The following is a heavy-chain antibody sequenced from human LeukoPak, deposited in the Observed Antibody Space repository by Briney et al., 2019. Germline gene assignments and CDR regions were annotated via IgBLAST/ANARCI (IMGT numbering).Heavy chain of an antibody. CDR1: GFTFNSYS. CDR3: ARAHYAYCGGDCYAFGY. V-gene: IGHV3-48*01. J-gene: IGHJ4*02. Sequence: GGSLRLSCAASGFTFNSYSTNWVRQAPGKGLEWVSYISSSSSTIYYADSVKGRFTISRDNAKNSLYLQMNSLRAEDTAVYYCARAHYAYCGGDCYAFGYWGQGTLVTVSS. CDR2: ISSSSSTI. D-gene: IGHD2-21*01.